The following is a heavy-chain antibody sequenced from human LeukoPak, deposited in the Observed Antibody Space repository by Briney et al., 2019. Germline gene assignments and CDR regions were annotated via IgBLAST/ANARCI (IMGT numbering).Heavy chain of an antibody. CDR2: IRYDGSNK. V-gene: IGHV3-30*02. CDR1: GFTFSSYW. D-gene: IGHD6-6*01. Sequence: GGSLRLSCAASGFTFSSYWMHWVRQAPGKGLEWVAFIRYDGSNKYYADSVKGRFTMSRDNSKNTLYLQMNSLRAEDTAVYYCAKDDPYIAARPGAFDIWGQGTMVTVSS. CDR3: AKDDPYIAARPGAFDI. J-gene: IGHJ3*02.